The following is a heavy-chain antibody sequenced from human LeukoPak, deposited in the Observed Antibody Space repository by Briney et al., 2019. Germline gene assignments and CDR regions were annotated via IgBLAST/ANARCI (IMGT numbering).Heavy chain of an antibody. CDR1: GYTFTSYG. J-gene: IGHJ4*02. V-gene: IGHV1-18*01. D-gene: IGHD3-3*01. CDR3: ARGSPLDYDFWSGYYWALFDY. CDR2: ISAYNGNT. Sequence: SVKVSCKASGYTFTSYGISWVRQAPGQGLEWMGWISAYNGNTNYVQKLQGRVTMTTDTSTSTAYMELRSLRSDDTAVYYCARGSPLDYDFWSGYYWALFDYWGQGTLVTVSS.